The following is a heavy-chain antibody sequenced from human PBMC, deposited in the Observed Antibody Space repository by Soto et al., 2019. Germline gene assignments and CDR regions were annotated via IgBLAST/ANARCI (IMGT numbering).Heavy chain of an antibody. CDR1: GGSISSSGYS. Sequence: PSETLSLTCTVSGGSISSSGYSWGWIRQPPGKGLEYIGNIYYSGTTYYNPSLKSRVTISVDTSKNQFSLKLSSVTAADTAVYYCARGGLFGVLYFXYWGQGTPVTVSS. CDR2: IYYSGTT. V-gene: IGHV4-39*01. J-gene: IGHJ4*02. CDR3: ARGGLFGVLYFXY. D-gene: IGHD3-3*01.